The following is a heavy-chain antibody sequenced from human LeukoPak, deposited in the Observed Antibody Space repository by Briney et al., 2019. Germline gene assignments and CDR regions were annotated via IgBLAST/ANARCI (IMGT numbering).Heavy chain of an antibody. J-gene: IGHJ4*02. CDR3: ASSPGYSYGYPFDY. Sequence: ASVKVSCKASGYTFTSYYMHWVRQAPGQGLEWMGWINPNSGGTNYAQKFQGRVTMTRDTSISTAYMELSRLRSDDTAVYYCASSPGYSYGYPFDYWGQGTLVTVSS. CDR2: INPNSGGT. CDR1: GYTFTSYY. V-gene: IGHV1-2*02. D-gene: IGHD5-18*01.